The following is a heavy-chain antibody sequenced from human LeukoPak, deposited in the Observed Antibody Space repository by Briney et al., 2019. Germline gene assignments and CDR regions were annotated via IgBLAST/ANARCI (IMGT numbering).Heavy chain of an antibody. CDR2: IKQDGSEK. CDR1: GFTFSSYW. D-gene: IGHD3-22*01. V-gene: IGHV3-7*03. J-gene: IGHJ4*02. CDR3: TRDRALFYDSSAFDY. Sequence: GGSLRLSCAASGFTFSSYWMSWVRQAPGKGLEWVANIKQDGSEKYYVDSVKGRFTISRDNAKNTLYLQMNSLKTEDTAVYYCTRDRALFYDSSAFDYWGQGILVTVAS.